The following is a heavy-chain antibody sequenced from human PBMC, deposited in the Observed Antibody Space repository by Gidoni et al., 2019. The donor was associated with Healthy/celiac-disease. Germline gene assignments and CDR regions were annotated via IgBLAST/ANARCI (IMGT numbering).Heavy chain of an antibody. CDR1: GFTFSSYA. CDR2: ISGSGGST. V-gene: IGHV3-23*01. CDR3: AKVYGDYGIYFDY. J-gene: IGHJ4*02. D-gene: IGHD4-17*01. Sequence: EVQLLESGGGLVQPRGSLRLSCAASGFTFSSYAMSWVRQAPGKGLEWVSSISGSGGSTYYADSVKGRFTISRDNSKNTLYLQMNSLRAEDTAVYYCAKVYGDYGIYFDYWGQGTLVTVSS.